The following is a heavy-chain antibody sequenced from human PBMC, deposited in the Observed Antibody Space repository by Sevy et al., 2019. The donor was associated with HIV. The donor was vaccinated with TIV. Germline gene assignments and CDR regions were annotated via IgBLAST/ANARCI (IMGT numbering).Heavy chain of an antibody. V-gene: IGHV3-9*01. CDR1: GFTFDDYA. CDR3: AKAYDFWSGYYDY. Sequence: GGSLRLSCAASGFTFDDYAMHWVRQAPGKGLEWVSGISWNSGSIGYADSVKGRFTIFRDNAKNSLYLQMNSLRAEDTALYYCAKAYDFWSGYYDYWGQGTLVTVSS. CDR2: ISWNSGSI. D-gene: IGHD3-3*01. J-gene: IGHJ4*02.